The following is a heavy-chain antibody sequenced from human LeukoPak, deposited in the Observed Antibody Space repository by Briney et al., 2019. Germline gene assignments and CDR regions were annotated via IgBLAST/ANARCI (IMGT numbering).Heavy chain of an antibody. CDR1: GFTFSDYT. Sequence: GGSLRLSCAASGFTFSDYTIHWVRQAPGKRLQSVSAITSNGAYTHYADSVKGRFTIFRDNSRNAVFLQMGGLRIEDMAVYYCARVKMGATVSDYYYYYMDVWGKGTTVTVSS. J-gene: IGHJ6*03. D-gene: IGHD1-26*01. CDR2: ITSNGAYT. V-gene: IGHV3-64*02. CDR3: ARVKMGATVSDYYYYYMDV.